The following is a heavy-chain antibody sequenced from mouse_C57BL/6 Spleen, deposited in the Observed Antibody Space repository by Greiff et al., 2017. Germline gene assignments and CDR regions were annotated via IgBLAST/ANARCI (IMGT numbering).Heavy chain of an antibody. V-gene: IGHV1-39*01. CDR2: INPNSGTT. Sequence: VQLQQSGPELVKPGASVTISCKASGYSFTDYKMNWVKQSIGKSLQWFGVINPNSGTTSYNQKFKGKATLTVDKSSSTAYMQLNSLSSDDSAVYYCARAGYDYGFHCCFDDWGKGTTVTVSS. CDR1: GYSFTDYK. J-gene: IGHJ1*03. D-gene: IGHD2-4*01. CDR3: ARAGYDYGFHCCFDD.